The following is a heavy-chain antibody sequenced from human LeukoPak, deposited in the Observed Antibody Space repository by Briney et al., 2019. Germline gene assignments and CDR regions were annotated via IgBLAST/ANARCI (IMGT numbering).Heavy chain of an antibody. V-gene: IGHV3-13*01. CDR2: IGTAGDI. D-gene: IGHD6-13*01. Sequence: GGSLRLSCAASGFTFSSYDMHWVRQATGKGLEWVSGIGTAGDIYYPGSVKGRFTISRENAKNSLYLQMNSLRVGHTAVYYCARAGYSSTWYSRYFDLWGRGTLVTVSS. CDR3: ARAGYSSTWYSRYFDL. CDR1: GFTFSSYD. J-gene: IGHJ2*01.